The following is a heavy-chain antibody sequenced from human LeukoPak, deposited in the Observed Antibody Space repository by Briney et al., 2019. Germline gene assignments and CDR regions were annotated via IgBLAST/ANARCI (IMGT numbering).Heavy chain of an antibody. CDR1: GFTFSSYS. D-gene: IGHD2-2*01. CDR3: ARVCPMTIDY. CDR2: ISSSSSTI. Sequence: GGSLRLSCAASGFTFSSYSMNWVRQAPGKGLEWVSYISSSSSTIYYADSVKGRFTISRDNAKNSLYLQMNSLRAEDTAVYYCARVCPMTIDYWGQGTLVTVSS. V-gene: IGHV3-48*01. J-gene: IGHJ4*02.